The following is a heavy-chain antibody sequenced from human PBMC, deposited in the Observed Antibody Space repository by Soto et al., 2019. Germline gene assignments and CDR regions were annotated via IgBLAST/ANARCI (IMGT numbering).Heavy chain of an antibody. V-gene: IGHV3-23*01. CDR2: LSDSGGST. Sequence: EVQLLESVGGLVQPGGSLRLSCTASGFTFSSHAMTWVRQAPGKGLEWVSGLSDSGGSTYYADSVKGRFTISRDNSMNTLYLQMNTLRAEDTAVYYCAKVSSSWYAGFFDLWGQGTLVTVSS. D-gene: IGHD6-13*01. J-gene: IGHJ4*02. CDR1: GFTFSSHA. CDR3: AKVSSSWYAGFFDL.